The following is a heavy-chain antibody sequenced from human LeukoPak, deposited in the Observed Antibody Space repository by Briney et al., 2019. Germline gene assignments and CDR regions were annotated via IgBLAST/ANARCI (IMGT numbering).Heavy chain of an antibody. CDR2: INASGGST. J-gene: IGHJ6*02. Sequence: GASVKVSCKASGYTFTSYYMHWVRQAPGQGLEWMGIINASGGSTTYAQKFQGRVTMTRDTSTSTVYMELSSLRSEDTAVYYCARWWDDGSGYSYYYGMDVWGQGTTVTVSS. V-gene: IGHV1-46*01. CDR3: ARWWDDGSGYSYYYGMDV. CDR1: GYTFTSYY. D-gene: IGHD3-22*01.